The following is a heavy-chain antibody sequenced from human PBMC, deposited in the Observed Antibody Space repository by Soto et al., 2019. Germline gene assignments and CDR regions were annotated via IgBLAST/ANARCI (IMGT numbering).Heavy chain of an antibody. CDR3: ARVNFGWNRSYYYYMDV. CDR2: IYYSGST. V-gene: IGHV4-59*01. CDR1: GGSISSYY. Sequence: SETLSLTCTVSGGSISSYYWSWIRQPPGKGLEWIGYIYYSGSTNYNPSLKSRVTISVDTSKNQFSLKLSSVTAADTAVYYCARVNFGWNRSYYYYMDVWGKGTTVTVSS. J-gene: IGHJ6*03. D-gene: IGHD3-9*01.